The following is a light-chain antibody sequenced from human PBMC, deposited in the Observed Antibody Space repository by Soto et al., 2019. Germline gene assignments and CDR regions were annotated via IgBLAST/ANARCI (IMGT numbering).Light chain of an antibody. J-gene: IGKJ1*01. V-gene: IGKV1-5*03. CDR1: QSISDS. CDR2: EAS. Sequence: DIQMTQSPSTLSASVGDRVTITCRASQSISDSLAWYQQKPGKAPKLLIYEASSLKSGVPSRFSGSRSGTEYTLTISSLQHDDFATYYSQQYNGYWKFGQGTKVEIK. CDR3: QQYNGYWK.